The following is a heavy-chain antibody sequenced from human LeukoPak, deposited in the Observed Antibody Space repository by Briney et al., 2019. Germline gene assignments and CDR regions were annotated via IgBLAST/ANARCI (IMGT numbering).Heavy chain of an antibody. Sequence: SETLSLTCAVYGGSFGGYYWSWIRQPPGKGLEWIGEINHSGSTNYNPSLKSRVTISVDTSKNQFSLKLSSVTAADTAVYYCARHEKQNWFDPWGQGTLVTVSS. CDR3: ARHEKQNWFDP. CDR2: INHSGST. J-gene: IGHJ5*02. V-gene: IGHV4-34*01. CDR1: GGSFGGYY. D-gene: IGHD6-13*01.